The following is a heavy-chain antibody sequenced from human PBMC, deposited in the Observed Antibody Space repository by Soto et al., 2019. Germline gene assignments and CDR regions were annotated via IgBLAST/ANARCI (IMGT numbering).Heavy chain of an antibody. CDR1: GFICSSYD. V-gene: IGHV3-23*01. D-gene: IGHD2-8*02. J-gene: IGHJ3*02. CDR3: AKATATGGGAFEI. CDR2: ILVAGSQ. Sequence: PGGSLRLSCAVSGFICSSYDMSWVRQAPGKGLSCVSTILVAGSQHYEDSVQGRFTISRDTSKNTVFLYMNSLTAGDTAVYYCAKATATGGGAFEIYGQGTMVTV.